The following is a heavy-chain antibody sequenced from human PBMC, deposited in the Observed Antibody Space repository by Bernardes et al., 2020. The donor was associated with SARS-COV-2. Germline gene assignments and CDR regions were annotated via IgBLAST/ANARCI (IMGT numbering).Heavy chain of an antibody. J-gene: IGHJ6*02. CDR1: GFTFSSYS. CDR3: ATGQEPYQLLSGMDV. Sequence: GGSLRLSCAASGFTFSSYSMNWVRQAPGKGLEWVSSISSSSSYIYYADSVKGRFTISRDNAKNSLYLQMNSLRAEDTAVYYCATGQEPYQLLSGMDVWGQGTTVTVSS. V-gene: IGHV3-21*01. D-gene: IGHD2-2*01. CDR2: ISSSSSYI.